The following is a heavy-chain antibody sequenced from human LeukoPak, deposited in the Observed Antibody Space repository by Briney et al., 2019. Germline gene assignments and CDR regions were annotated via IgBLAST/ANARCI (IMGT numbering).Heavy chain of an antibody. CDR2: ISSSGSTT. CDR1: GFTFSSYE. CDR3: ARDKTAGYDLSY. V-gene: IGHV3-48*03. D-gene: IGHD5-12*01. Sequence: GGPLRLSCAASGFTFSSYEMNWVRQAPGKGLEWISYISSSGSTTHYADSVKGRFTISRDNTKNSLYLQMNSLTAEDTAVYYCARDKTAGYDLSYWGQGTLVTVSS. J-gene: IGHJ4*02.